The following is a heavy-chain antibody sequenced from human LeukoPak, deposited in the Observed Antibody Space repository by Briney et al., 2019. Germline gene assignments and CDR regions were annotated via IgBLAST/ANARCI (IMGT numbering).Heavy chain of an antibody. CDR1: GGSFSGYY. D-gene: IGHD2-2*01. CDR3: ARGSPSGDIVVVPAAMKSAVWSDP. Sequence: PSETLSLTCAVYGGSFSGYYWSWIRQPPGKGLEWIGEINHSGSTNYNPSLKSRVTIPVDTSKNQFSLKLSSVTAADTAVYYCARGSPSGDIVVVPAAMKSAVWSDPWGQGTLVTVSS. V-gene: IGHV4-34*01. CDR2: INHSGST. J-gene: IGHJ5*02.